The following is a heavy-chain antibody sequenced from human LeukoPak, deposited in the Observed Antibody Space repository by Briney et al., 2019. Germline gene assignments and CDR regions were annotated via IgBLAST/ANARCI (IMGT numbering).Heavy chain of an antibody. CDR1: GFTFSSYA. D-gene: IGHD2-2*01. CDR2: ISGSGGST. V-gene: IGHV3-23*01. CDR3: AKDLMRGDIVVVPAAIGRASSWFDP. Sequence: GGSLRLSCAASGFTFSSYAMSWVRQAPGKGLEWVSAISGSGGSTYYAGSVKGRFTISRDNSKNTLYLQMNSLRAEDTAVYYCAKDLMRGDIVVVPAAIGRASSWFDPWGQGTLVTVSS. J-gene: IGHJ5*02.